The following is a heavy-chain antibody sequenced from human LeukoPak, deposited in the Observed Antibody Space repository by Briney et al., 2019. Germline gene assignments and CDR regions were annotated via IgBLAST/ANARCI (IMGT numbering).Heavy chain of an antibody. Sequence: SETLSLTCAVSGYSISSGYYWGWIRQPPGKGLEWIGYIYYSGSTNYNPSLKSRVTISVDTSKNQFSLKLSSVTAADTAVYYCARGVENYYYYMDVWGKGTTVTVSS. CDR3: ARGVENYYYYMDV. D-gene: IGHD5-24*01. J-gene: IGHJ6*03. CDR2: IYYSGST. CDR1: GYSISSGYY. V-gene: IGHV4-38-2*01.